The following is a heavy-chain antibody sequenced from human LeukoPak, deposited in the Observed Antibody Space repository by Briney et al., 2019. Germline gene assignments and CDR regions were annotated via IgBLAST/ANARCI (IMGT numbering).Heavy chain of an antibody. J-gene: IGHJ6*03. CDR2: IYTSGST. CDR3: ARDYSSGWYDYYYYYMDV. CDR1: GGSISSYY. V-gene: IGHV4-4*07. D-gene: IGHD6-19*01. Sequence: SETLSLTCTVSGGSISSYYWSWIRQPAGKGLEWIGRIYTSGSTNYNPSLKSRVTMSVDTSKNQFSLKLSSVTAADTAVYYCARDYSSGWYDYYYYYMDVWGKGTTVTVSS.